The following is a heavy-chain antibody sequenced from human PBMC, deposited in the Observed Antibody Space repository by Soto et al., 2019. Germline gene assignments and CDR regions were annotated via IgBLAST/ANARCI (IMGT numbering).Heavy chain of an antibody. CDR2: IQSSGNT. J-gene: IGHJ4*02. D-gene: IGHD3-22*01. CDR1: GGAVSSGSCF. CDR3: VRKNSRGQWAAWD. V-gene: IGHV4-61*03. Sequence: SXTLSLTCTVSGGAVSSGSCFWSWVRQAPGKGLEWIGYIQSSGNTNYNPSLKSRVTISTDTSKNHFSLNLSSVTAADTAVYYCVRKNSRGQWAAWDWGQGTLVTVSS.